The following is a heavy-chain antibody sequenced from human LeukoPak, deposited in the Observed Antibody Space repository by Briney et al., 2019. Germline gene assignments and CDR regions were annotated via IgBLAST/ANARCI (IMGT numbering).Heavy chain of an antibody. J-gene: IGHJ4*02. CDR1: GGSISSGSYY. Sequence: SETLSLTCTVSGGSISSGSYYWSWIRQPAGKGLEWIGRIYTSGSTNYNPSLKSRVTISVDTSKNQFSLKLSSVTAADTAVYYCARDANYYDYVWGSYRYEYYFDYWGQGTLVTVSS. CDR3: ARDANYYDYVWGSYRYEYYFDY. V-gene: IGHV4-61*02. CDR2: IYTSGST. D-gene: IGHD3-16*02.